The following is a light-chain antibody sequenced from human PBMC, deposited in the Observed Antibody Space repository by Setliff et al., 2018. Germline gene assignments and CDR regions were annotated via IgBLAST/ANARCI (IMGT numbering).Light chain of an antibody. Sequence: QSALTQPASVSGSPGQSITISCTGTGSDVGTSKYVSWYQQHPGKAPKLIIYDVTTRPSGVSNRFSGSKSGNTASLTISGLQAEGEADYYCSIHRSRGYVFGTGTKVTVL. V-gene: IGLV2-14*03. CDR2: DVT. J-gene: IGLJ1*01. CDR3: SIHRSRGYV. CDR1: GSDVGTSKY.